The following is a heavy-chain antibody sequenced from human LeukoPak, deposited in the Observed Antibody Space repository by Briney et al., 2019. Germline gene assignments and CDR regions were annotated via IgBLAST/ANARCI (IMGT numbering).Heavy chain of an antibody. Sequence: PSETLSLTCTVSGGSISSSSYYWGWIRQPPGKGLEWIGSIYYSGSTYYNPSLKSRVTISVDTSKNQFSLKLSSVTAADTAVYYCARGPGLGFGFLYYMDVWGKGTTVTVSS. V-gene: IGHV4-39*07. D-gene: IGHD3-16*01. CDR2: IYYSGST. CDR3: ARGPGLGFGFLYYMDV. J-gene: IGHJ6*03. CDR1: GGSISSSSYY.